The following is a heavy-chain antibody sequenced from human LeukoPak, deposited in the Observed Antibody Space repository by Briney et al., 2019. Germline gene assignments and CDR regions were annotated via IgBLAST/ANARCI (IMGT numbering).Heavy chain of an antibody. D-gene: IGHD4-11*01. CDR1: GFPFSSYW. CDR3: TREDHSNYNY. Sequence: GGSLRLSCAASGFPFSSYWMAWVRQAPGKGLEWVASIKQDGGETFYVDSVKGRFTISRDNAKNSLYLQMNSLRAEDTAVYYCTREDHSNYNYWGQGTLVAVSS. V-gene: IGHV3-7*01. J-gene: IGHJ4*02. CDR2: IKQDGGET.